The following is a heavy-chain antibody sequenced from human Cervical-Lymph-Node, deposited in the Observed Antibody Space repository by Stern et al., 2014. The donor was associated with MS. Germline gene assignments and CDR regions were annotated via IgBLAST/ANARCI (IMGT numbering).Heavy chain of an antibody. J-gene: IGHJ4*02. CDR2: ISYSGNT. CDR3: ARDNGLRVEQFFDY. D-gene: IGHD4-17*01. Sequence: VQLVESGPGLVKPSQTLSLTCTVSGASLSSLNYYWSWIRQRPGNGLEWIGFISYSGNTNYNPSLKSRVTVSADTSKTQFSLRLTSVTAADTAVYYCARDNGLRVEQFFDYWGQGILVTVSS. CDR1: GASLSSLNYY. V-gene: IGHV4-31*03.